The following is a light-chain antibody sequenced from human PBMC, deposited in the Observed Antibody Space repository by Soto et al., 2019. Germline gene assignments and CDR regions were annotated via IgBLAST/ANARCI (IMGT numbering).Light chain of an antibody. CDR2: EVS. CDR1: SSDVGSYNR. CDR3: SSYTSSSTFSLV. J-gene: IGLJ2*01. V-gene: IGLV2-18*02. Sequence: QSVLTQPPSVSGSPGQSVTISCTGTSSDVGSYNRVSWYQQPPGTAPKLMIYEVSNRPSGVPDRFSGSKSGNTASLTISGLQAEDEADYYCSSYTSSSTFSLVFGGGTKLTVL.